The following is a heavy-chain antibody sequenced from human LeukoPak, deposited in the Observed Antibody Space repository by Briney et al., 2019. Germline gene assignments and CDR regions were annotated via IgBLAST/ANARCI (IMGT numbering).Heavy chain of an antibody. CDR1: GYTFTSYD. V-gene: IGHV1-8*01. CDR2: MNPNSGNT. Sequence: AASVKVSCKASGYTFTSYDINWVRQATGQGLEWMGWMNPNSGNTGYAQKFQGRVTMTRNTSISTAYMELSSLRSEDTAVYYCARVIGYYGSGSDNYYYYYMDVWGKGTTVTVSS. D-gene: IGHD3-10*01. CDR3: ARVIGYYGSGSDNYYYYYMDV. J-gene: IGHJ6*03.